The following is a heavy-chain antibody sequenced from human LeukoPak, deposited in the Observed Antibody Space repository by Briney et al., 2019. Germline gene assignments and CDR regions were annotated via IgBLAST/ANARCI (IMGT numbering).Heavy chain of an antibody. CDR3: AKDMDPLLSAYYYDSSGQAVGAFDI. D-gene: IGHD3-22*01. V-gene: IGHV3-9*02. CDR2: ISWNSGSI. CDR1: GFTSDDYA. Sequence: GRSLRLSCAASGFTSDDYAMHWVRQAPGKGLEWVSGISWNSGSIGYADSVKGRFTISRDNAKNSLYLQMNSLRAEDTALYYCAKDMDPLLSAYYYDSSGQAVGAFDIWGQGTMVTVSS. J-gene: IGHJ3*02.